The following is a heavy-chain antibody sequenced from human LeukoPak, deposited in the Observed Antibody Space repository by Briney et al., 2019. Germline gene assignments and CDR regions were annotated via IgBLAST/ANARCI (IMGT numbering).Heavy chain of an antibody. CDR1: GFTFSSYG. CDR3: ARGSRAAANRPLGNNWFDP. Sequence: QPGGSLRLSCAAPGFTFSSYGMSWVRQAPGKGLEWVSAISGSGGSTYYADSVKGRFTISRDNSKNTLYLQMGSLRAEDMAVYYCARGSRAAANRPLGNNWFDPWGQGTLVTVSS. CDR2: ISGSGGST. D-gene: IGHD2-2*01. V-gene: IGHV3-23*01. J-gene: IGHJ5*02.